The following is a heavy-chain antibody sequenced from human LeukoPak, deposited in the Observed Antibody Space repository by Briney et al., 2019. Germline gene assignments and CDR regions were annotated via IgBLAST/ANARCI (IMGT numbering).Heavy chain of an antibody. CDR3: ARGVVVITTPFDY. CDR2: ITGSGGST. J-gene: IGHJ4*02. CDR1: GFTFSSYG. V-gene: IGHV3-23*01. D-gene: IGHD3-22*01. Sequence: PGGSLRLSCTASGFTFSSYGMSWVRQAPGKGLEWFSVITGSGGSTYYADSVKGRFTISRDNSKNTLYLQMHSLRAEDTAVYYCARGVVVITTPFDYWGQGTLVTVSS.